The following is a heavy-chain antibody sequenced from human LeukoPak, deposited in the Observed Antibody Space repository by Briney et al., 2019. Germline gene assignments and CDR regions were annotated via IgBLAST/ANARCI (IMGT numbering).Heavy chain of an antibody. D-gene: IGHD6-13*01. CDR2: IWYDGSYE. CDR3: AKDWGLASPYYFMDV. J-gene: IGHJ6*03. V-gene: IGHV3-33*06. CDR1: GFTFSTYG. Sequence: RAGGSLRLSCAASGFTFSTYGMHWVRQAPGKGLEWVTLIWYDGSYENYADSVKGRFTISRDNSKNALFLQMNSLRAEDMAVYYCAKDWGLASPYYFMDVWGKGPTVTVSS.